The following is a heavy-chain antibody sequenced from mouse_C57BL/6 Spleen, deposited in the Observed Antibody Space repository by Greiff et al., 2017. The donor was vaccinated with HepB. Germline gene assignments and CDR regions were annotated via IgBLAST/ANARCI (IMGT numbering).Heavy chain of an antibody. J-gene: IGHJ1*03. CDR2: IDPSDSYT. Sequence: VQLQQPEAELVMPGASVKLSCKASGYTFTSYWMHWVKQRPGQGLEWIGEIDPSDSYTNYNQKFKGKSTLTVDKASSTAYMQLSSLTSEDSAVYYCARGRYYGSSYGYVDVWGTGTTVTVSS. D-gene: IGHD1-1*01. CDR1: GYTFTSYW. V-gene: IGHV1-69*01. CDR3: ARGRYYGSSYGYVDV.